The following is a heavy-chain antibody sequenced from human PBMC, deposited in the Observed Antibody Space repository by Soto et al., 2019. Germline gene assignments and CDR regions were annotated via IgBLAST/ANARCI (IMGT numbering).Heavy chain of an antibody. V-gene: IGHV1-18*04. CDR1: CYTFTSYG. D-gene: IGHD3-22*01. J-gene: IGHJ4*02. CDR2: ISACSGDT. Sequence: ASVQVSYPASCYTFTSYGISWVRRAPGQGPEWMAWISACSGDTKSAQKFQGRVTVTTDTSTSTAYMELRSLTSDDTAIYYCARDRSHYDSKDYWGQGTQVPVSS. CDR3: ARDRSHYDSKDY.